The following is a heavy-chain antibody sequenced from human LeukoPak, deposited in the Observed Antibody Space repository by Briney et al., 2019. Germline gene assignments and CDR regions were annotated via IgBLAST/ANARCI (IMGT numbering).Heavy chain of an antibody. Sequence: GGSLRLSCAASGFTFSSYAMSWVRQAPGKGLEWVSGISGSGGSIFYADSVKGRFTISRDTSKNTLYLQMNSLRADDTAVYYCARSTGYSYGVNFDYWGQGTLVTVSS. CDR3: ARSTGYSYGVNFDY. J-gene: IGHJ4*02. D-gene: IGHD5-18*01. V-gene: IGHV3-23*01. CDR1: GFTFSSYA. CDR2: ISGSGGSI.